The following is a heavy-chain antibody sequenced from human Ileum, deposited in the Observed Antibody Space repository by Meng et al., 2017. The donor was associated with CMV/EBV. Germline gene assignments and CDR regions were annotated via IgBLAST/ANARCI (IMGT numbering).Heavy chain of an antibody. CDR1: GESVSSNSVT. CDR3: TRAYYYDSSGYYDY. J-gene: IGHJ4*02. CDR2: TCYRSKWYN. Sequence: QGLLQQTVLQLWKPSQTHPLTRAISGESVSSNSVTCNCIRQSPSRGLEWLGRTCYRSKWYNDYAVSVKSRRTINPDTSKNQFSLQLNTMMPEDTAVYYCTRAYYYDSSGYYDYWGQGTLVTVSS. V-gene: IGHV6-1*01. D-gene: IGHD3-22*01.